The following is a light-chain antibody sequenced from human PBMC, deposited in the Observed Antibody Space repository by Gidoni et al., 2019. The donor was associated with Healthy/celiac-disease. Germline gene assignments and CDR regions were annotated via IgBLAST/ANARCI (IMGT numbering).Light chain of an antibody. CDR3: QQRSNGPPLYT. J-gene: IGKJ2*01. CDR2: DAS. CDR1: QCVSSY. Sequence: EIVLPQSPATLSLSPGERATLSCRASQCVSSYLAWYQQKPGQAPRLLIYDASNRATGIPARFSGSGSGTDVTLTISRLEPEDFAVYYCQQRSNGPPLYTFGQGTKLEIK. V-gene: IGKV3-11*01.